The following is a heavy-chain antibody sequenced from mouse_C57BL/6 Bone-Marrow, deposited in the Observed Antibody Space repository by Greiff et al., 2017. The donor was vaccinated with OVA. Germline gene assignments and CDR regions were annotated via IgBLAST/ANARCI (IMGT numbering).Heavy chain of an antibody. D-gene: IGHD1-1*01. Sequence: VQLQQSGPGLVQPSQSLSITCTVSGFSLTSYGVHWVRQSPGKGLEWLGVIWSGGSTDYNAAFISRLSISKDNSKSQVFFKMNSLQADDTAIYYCASSNYYGSSPWYFDVWGTGTTVTVSS. CDR2: IWSGGST. CDR1: GFSLTSYG. V-gene: IGHV2-2*01. CDR3: ASSNYYGSSPWYFDV. J-gene: IGHJ1*03.